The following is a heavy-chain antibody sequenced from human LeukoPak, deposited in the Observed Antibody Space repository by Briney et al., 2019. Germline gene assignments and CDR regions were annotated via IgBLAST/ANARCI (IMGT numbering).Heavy chain of an antibody. CDR2: ISYDGSNK. J-gene: IGHJ4*02. V-gene: IGHV3-30*03. Sequence: GGSLRLSCAASGFTFSSYGMHWVRQAPGKGLEWVAVISYDGSNKYYADSVKGRFTISRDNSKNTLYLQVNSLRAEDTAVYYCAIRDGGHFDYWGQGTLVTVSS. D-gene: IGHD3-16*01. CDR3: AIRDGGHFDY. CDR1: GFTFSSYG.